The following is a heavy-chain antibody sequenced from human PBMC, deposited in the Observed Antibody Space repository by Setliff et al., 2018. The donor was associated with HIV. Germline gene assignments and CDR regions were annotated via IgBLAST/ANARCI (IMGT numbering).Heavy chain of an antibody. V-gene: IGHV3-64*04. D-gene: IGHD2-2*01. CDR3: AKSCDVPSKPGPYYYSMDV. CDR2: VTSSGDST. J-gene: IGHJ6*03. CDR1: GVSVSSRA. Sequence: GGSLRLSCSASGVSVSSRAMHWVRQAPGKGLEYVSAVTSSGDSTYYADSVKGRFSISKDNSKNTLFLQLNSLRVDDTAVYYCAKSCDVPSKPGPYYYSMDVWGKGTTVTVSS.